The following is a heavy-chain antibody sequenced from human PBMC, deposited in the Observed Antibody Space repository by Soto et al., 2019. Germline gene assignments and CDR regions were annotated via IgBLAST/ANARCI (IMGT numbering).Heavy chain of an antibody. CDR1: GGSFSGYY. D-gene: IGHD4-17*01. V-gene: IGHV4-34*01. J-gene: IGHJ4*02. CDR2: INHSGST. CDR3: ARALLGDGDYVFDY. Sequence: QVQLQQWGAGLLKPSETLSLTCAVYGGSFSGYYWSWIRQPPGKGLEWIGEINHSGSTNYNPSLKTRVTIPVDTPKNQCSLKLSSVTAADTAVYYCARALLGDGDYVFDYWGQGTLVTVSS.